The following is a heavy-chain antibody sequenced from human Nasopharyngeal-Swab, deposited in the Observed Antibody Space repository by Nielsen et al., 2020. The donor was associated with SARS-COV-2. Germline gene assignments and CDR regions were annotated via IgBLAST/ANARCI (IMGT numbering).Heavy chain of an antibody. D-gene: IGHD1-26*01. V-gene: IGHV3-43*02. CDR2: ISGDGGST. CDR1: GFTFDDYA. J-gene: IGHJ6*03. Sequence: GGSLRLSCAASGFTFDDYAMHWVRQAPGKGLEWVSLISGDGGSTYYADSAKGRFTISRDNSKNSLYLQMNSLRTEDTALYYCAKDIFRATNSRAPVTTIAYYMDVWGKGTTVTVSS. CDR3: AKDIFRATNSRAPVTTIAYYMDV.